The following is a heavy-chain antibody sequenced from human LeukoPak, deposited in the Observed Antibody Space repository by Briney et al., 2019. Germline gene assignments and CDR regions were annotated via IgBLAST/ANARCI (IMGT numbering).Heavy chain of an antibody. D-gene: IGHD3-10*01. CDR2: IYYTGST. Sequence: SETLSLTCTVSGSSISDYYWTWIRQPPGKGLEWIGYIYYTGSTNYYPSLKSRVTMSVDTSKNQLSLKLSSVTAADTAVYYCARERGLSDFDYWGQGTLVTVSS. V-gene: IGHV4-59*12. J-gene: IGHJ4*02. CDR3: ARERGLSDFDY. CDR1: GSSISDYY.